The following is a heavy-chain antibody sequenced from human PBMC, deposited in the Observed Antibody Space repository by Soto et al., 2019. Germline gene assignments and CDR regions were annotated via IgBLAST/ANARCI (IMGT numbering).Heavy chain of an antibody. CDR1: GGSFSGYY. D-gene: IGHD3-10*01. CDR2: INHSGST. CDR3: ARGSRVYGSGSRYFDY. V-gene: IGHV4-34*01. J-gene: IGHJ4*02. Sequence: SETLSLTCAVYGGSFSGYYWSWIRQPPGKGLEWIGEINHSGSTNYNPSLKSRVTISVDTSKNQFSLKLSSVTAADTAVYYCARGSRVYGSGSRYFDYWGQGTLVTVSS.